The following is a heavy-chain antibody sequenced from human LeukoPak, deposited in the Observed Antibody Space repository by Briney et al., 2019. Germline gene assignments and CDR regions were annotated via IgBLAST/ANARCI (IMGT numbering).Heavy chain of an antibody. J-gene: IGHJ4*02. D-gene: IGHD2-21*01. CDR2: ISSSGSII. CDR1: GFIFSNYE. Sequence: GGSLRLSCAASGFIFSNYEMNWVRQAPGKGLEWVSYISSSGSIIYYADSVKGRFTISRDNAKNSLYLQMNSLRAEDTAVYYCARASRSSGDSGRLREYFDYWGQGTLVTVSS. CDR3: ARASRSSGDSGRLREYFDY. V-gene: IGHV3-48*03.